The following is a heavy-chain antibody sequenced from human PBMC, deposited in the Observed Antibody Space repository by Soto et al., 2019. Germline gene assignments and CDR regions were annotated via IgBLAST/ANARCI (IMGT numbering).Heavy chain of an antibody. D-gene: IGHD3-3*01. Sequence: GGSLRLSCAASGFTFSSYGMHWVRQAPGKGLEWVAVIWYDGSNKYYADSVKGRFTISRDNSKNTLYLQMNSLRAEDTAVYYCAKEERSGYYSYWGQGTLVTVSS. CDR3: AKEERSGYYSY. V-gene: IGHV3-33*06. CDR2: IWYDGSNK. J-gene: IGHJ4*02. CDR1: GFTFSSYG.